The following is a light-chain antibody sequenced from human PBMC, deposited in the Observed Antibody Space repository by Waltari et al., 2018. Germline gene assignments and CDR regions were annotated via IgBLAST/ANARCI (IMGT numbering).Light chain of an antibody. CDR2: EGT. Sequence: QSALTQPASVSGSPGQSITISCPGSTSDVGGYNLVFWYRQFPNKAPQLIIYEGTRRPSGVSSRFSASKSGNTASLTISGLQAEDEALYFCSSYARSDNSVLFGGGTQLSVL. CDR1: TSDVGGYNL. CDR3: SSYARSDNSVL. J-gene: IGLJ2*01. V-gene: IGLV2-23*01.